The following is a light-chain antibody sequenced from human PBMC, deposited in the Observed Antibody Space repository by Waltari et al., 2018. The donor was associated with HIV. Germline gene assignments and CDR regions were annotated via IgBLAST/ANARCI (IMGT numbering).Light chain of an antibody. J-gene: IGLJ3*02. CDR2: RND. CDR1: SSNIGSNS. Sequence: QSVLTQPPSASGTPGQRVTISCSGSSSNIGSNSVFWYQQFPGTAPKVLIYRNDRRPSGLPDRFSAARSGTSASLVISGLRSEDEADYYCAAYDDNLPGWMFGGGTKLTAL. V-gene: IGLV1-47*01. CDR3: AAYDDNLPGWM.